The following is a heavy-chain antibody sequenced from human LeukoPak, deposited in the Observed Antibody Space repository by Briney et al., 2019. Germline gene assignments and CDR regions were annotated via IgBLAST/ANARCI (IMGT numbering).Heavy chain of an antibody. CDR3: VRDFGLAYRYDSSGFDF. Sequence: GGSLRLSCVGSGFTFSTYYMSWVRQAPGKGLEWVADIKQDGHGKYYVDSVKGRFTISRDNARNSVDLQMDSLRVDDTAVYYCVRDFGLAYRYDSSGFDFWGQRILVTVSS. CDR2: IKQDGHGK. CDR1: GFTFSTYY. J-gene: IGHJ4*02. V-gene: IGHV3-7*01. D-gene: IGHD3-22*01.